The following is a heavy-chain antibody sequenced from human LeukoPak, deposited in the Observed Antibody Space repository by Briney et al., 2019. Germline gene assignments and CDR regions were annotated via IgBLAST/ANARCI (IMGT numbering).Heavy chain of an antibody. CDR3: ARGPGHLPGIAVSGD. CDR2: ISGSAGST. D-gene: IGHD6-19*01. J-gene: IGHJ4*02. V-gene: IGHV3-23*01. Sequence: PGGSLRLSCAASGFTFSNYGMAWVRQAPGKGLEWVSAISGSAGSTYYADSVKGRFTISRDNSKNTLYLQMNSLRAEDTAVYYCARGPGHLPGIAVSGDWGQGTLVTVSS. CDR1: GFTFSNYG.